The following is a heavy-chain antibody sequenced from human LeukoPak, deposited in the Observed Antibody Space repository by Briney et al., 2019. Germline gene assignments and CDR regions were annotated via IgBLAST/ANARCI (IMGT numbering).Heavy chain of an antibody. CDR2: IYYSGST. CDR1: GGSISSYY. CDR3: ARRAYSSGWYYFDY. V-gene: IGHV4-59*01. Sequence: SETLSLTCTVSGGSISSYYWSWIRQPPGKGLEWIGYIYYSGSTNYNPSLKSRVTISVDTSKNQFPLKLSSVTAADTAMYYCARRAYSSGWYYFDYWGQGTLVTVSS. J-gene: IGHJ4*02. D-gene: IGHD6-19*01.